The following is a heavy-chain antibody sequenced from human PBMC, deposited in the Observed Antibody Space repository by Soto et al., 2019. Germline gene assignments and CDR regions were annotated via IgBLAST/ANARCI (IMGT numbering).Heavy chain of an antibody. Sequence: SETLSLTCTVSGGSISSYYSSWIRQPPGKGLEWIGYIYYSGSTNYNPSLKSRVTISVDTSKNQFSLKLSSVTAADTAVYYCARGRYSSSPSGNWHFDLWGRGTLVTVSS. CDR3: ARGRYSSSPSGNWHFDL. CDR1: GGSISSYY. J-gene: IGHJ2*01. V-gene: IGHV4-59*01. D-gene: IGHD6-6*01. CDR2: IYYSGST.